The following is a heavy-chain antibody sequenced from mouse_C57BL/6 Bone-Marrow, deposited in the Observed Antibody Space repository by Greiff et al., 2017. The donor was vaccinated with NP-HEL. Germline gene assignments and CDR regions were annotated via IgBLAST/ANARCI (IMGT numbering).Heavy chain of an antibody. J-gene: IGHJ4*01. D-gene: IGHD1-1*01. CDR2: INPNYGTT. V-gene: IGHV1-39*01. Sequence: VQLKESGPELVKPGASVKISCKASGYSFTDYNMNWVKQSNGKSLEWIGVINPNYGTTSYNQKFKGKATLTVDQSSSTAYMQLNSLTSEDSAVYYCARKSFTTVVATDYAMDYWGQGTSVTVSS. CDR3: ARKSFTTVVATDYAMDY. CDR1: GYSFTDYN.